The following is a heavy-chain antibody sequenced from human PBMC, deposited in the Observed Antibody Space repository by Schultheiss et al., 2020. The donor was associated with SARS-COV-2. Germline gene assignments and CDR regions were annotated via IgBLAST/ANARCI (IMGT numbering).Heavy chain of an antibody. CDR1: GFTFSSYA. J-gene: IGHJ4*02. CDR2: IKQDGSEK. Sequence: GGSLRLSCAASGFTFSSYAMHWVRQAPGKGLEWVANIKQDGSEKYYVDSVKGRFTISRDNAKNSLYLQMNSLRAEDTAVYYCAKARYIGTMIVVVDYWGQGTLVTVSS. D-gene: IGHD3-22*01. V-gene: IGHV3-7*03. CDR3: AKARYIGTMIVVVDY.